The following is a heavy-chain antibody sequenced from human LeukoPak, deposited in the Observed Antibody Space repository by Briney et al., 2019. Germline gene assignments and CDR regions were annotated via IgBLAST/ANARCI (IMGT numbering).Heavy chain of an antibody. Sequence: SETLSLTCTVSGGSISSSSYYWGWIRQPPGKGLEWIGSIYYSGSTYYNPSLKSRVTISVDTSKNQFSLKLSSVTAADTAVYYCASFFGEGYYFDYWGQGTLVTVSS. CDR1: GGSISSSSYY. CDR3: ASFFGEGYYFDY. V-gene: IGHV4-39*01. D-gene: IGHD3-10*01. CDR2: IYYSGST. J-gene: IGHJ4*02.